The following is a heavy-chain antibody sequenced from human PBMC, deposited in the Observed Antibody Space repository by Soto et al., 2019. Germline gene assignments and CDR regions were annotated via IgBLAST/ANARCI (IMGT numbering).Heavy chain of an antibody. V-gene: IGHV4-30-4*01. CDR1: GGSISSGGYY. J-gene: IGHJ5*02. CDR3: ARGLVPAAILDP. CDR2: ISYSGST. D-gene: IGHD2-2*01. Sequence: SETLSLTCTVSGGSISSGGYYWSWIRQHPGTGLEWIGHISYSGSTYYNPSLKSRVTISVDRSKNQFSLKLSSVTAADTAVYYCARGLVPAAILDPWGQGTLVTVSS.